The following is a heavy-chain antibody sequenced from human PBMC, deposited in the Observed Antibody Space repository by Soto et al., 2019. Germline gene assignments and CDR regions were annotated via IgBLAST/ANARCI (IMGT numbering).Heavy chain of an antibody. V-gene: IGHV6-1*01. J-gene: IGHJ4*02. CDR3: ARQLQTSYNWNQPYFDY. CDR2: TYYRSKWYN. Sequence: SQTLSLTCAISGDSVSSNSAAWNWIRQSPSRGLEWLGRTYYRSKWYNDYAVSVKSRITINPDTSKNQFSLQLNSVTPEDTAVYYCARQLQTSYNWNQPYFDYWGQGTLVTVSS. D-gene: IGHD1-20*01. CDR1: GDSVSSNSAA.